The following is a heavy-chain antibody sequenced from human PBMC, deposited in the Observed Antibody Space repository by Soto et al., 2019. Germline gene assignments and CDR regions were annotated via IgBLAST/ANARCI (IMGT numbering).Heavy chain of an antibody. D-gene: IGHD5-18*01. CDR2: IWYDGSNK. Sequence: QVQLVESGGGVVQPGRSLRLSCAASGFTFSSYGMHWVRQAPGKGLEWVAVIWYDGSNKYYADSVKGRFTISRDNSKNTLYLQMNSLRDEDTAVYYCARVNVDTDFVGFVDYWGQGTLVTVSS. CDR1: GFTFSSYG. CDR3: ARVNVDTDFVGFVDY. J-gene: IGHJ4*02. V-gene: IGHV3-33*01.